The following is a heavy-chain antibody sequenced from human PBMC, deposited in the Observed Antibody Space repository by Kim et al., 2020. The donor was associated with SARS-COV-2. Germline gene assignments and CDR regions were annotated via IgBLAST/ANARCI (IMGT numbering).Heavy chain of an antibody. CDR1: GFTFDDYA. Sequence: GGSLRLSCAASGFTFDDYAMHWVRQAPGKGLEWVSGISWNSGSIGYADSVKGRFTISRDNAKNSLYLQMNSLRAEDTALYYCAKDLRLYYDSSGYYHDAFVIWGQGSMVTASS. CDR3: AKDLRLYYDSSGYYHDAFVI. V-gene: IGHV3-9*01. CDR2: ISWNSGSI. D-gene: IGHD3-22*01. J-gene: IGHJ3*02.